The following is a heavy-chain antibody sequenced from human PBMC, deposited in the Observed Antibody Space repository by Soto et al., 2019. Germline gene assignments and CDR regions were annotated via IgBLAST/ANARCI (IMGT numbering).Heavy chain of an antibody. Sequence: QLQLQESGPGLVKPSETLSLTCTVSGGYITSDSYYWAWIRQPPGKGLEWIGSIYFSGSTYYNSALKSRLAISIDMSKNQFSLNLSSVTDADTAVYYCARHLSESGYDLNYWGQGTPVIVSS. V-gene: IGHV4-39*01. CDR1: GGYITSDSYY. D-gene: IGHD5-12*01. CDR3: ARHLSESGYDLNY. CDR2: IYFSGST. J-gene: IGHJ4*02.